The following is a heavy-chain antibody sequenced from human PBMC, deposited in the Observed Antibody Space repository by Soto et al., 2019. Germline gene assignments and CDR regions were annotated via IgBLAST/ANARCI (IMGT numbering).Heavy chain of an antibody. CDR1: GYAFSGFY. CDR2: INPSGDST. Sequence: QVQLVQSGAEVKKPGASVKVSCKASGYAFSGFYMHWVRQAPGQGLEWMGVINPSGDSTTYAQKFQGRLTMTKDTSTSTIYMELSSLRSEDTAVYYCARDWEFGFWGQGTLVTVSS. J-gene: IGHJ4*02. CDR3: ARDWEFGF. V-gene: IGHV1-46*01. D-gene: IGHD3-10*01.